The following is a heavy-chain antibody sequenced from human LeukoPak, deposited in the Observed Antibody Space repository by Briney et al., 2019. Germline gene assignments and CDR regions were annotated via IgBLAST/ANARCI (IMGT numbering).Heavy chain of an antibody. CDR1: GGSFSGYY. D-gene: IGHD4-17*01. V-gene: IGHV4-34*01. CDR3: ARGPRTVTTGFDY. J-gene: IGHJ4*02. Sequence: TSETLSLTCAVYGGSFSGYYWSWIRQPPGKGLEWIGEINHSGSTNYNPSLKSRVTILVDTSKNQFSLKLSSVTAADTAVYYCARGPRTVTTGFDYWGQGTLVTVSS. CDR2: INHSGST.